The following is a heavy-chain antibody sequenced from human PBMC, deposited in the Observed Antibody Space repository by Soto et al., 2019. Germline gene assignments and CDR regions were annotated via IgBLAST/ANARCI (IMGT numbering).Heavy chain of an antibody. CDR2: ISGSGGST. Sequence: PGGSLRLSCAASGFTFSSFAMSWVRQAPGKGLDWVSAISGSGGSTYSADSVKGRFTISRDNSKNTLYLQMNSLRAEDTAVYYCARTKGWLPGYYYYGMDVWGQGTTVTVSS. CDR1: GFTFSSFA. J-gene: IGHJ6*02. CDR3: ARTKGWLPGYYYYGMDV. V-gene: IGHV3-23*01. D-gene: IGHD5-12*01.